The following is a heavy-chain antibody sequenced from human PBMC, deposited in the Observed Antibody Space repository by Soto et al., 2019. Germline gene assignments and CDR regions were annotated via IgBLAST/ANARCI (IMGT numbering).Heavy chain of an antibody. CDR1: GFTFSSYG. CDR3: ARDYYDSSGHVIDY. D-gene: IGHD3-22*01. V-gene: IGHV3-33*01. Sequence: GGSLRLSCAASGFTFSSYGMHWVRQAPGKGLEWVAVIWYDGSNKYYADSVKGRFTISRDNSKNTLYLQMNSPRAEDKAVYYCARDYYDSSGHVIDYWGQGTLVTVSS. J-gene: IGHJ4*02. CDR2: IWYDGSNK.